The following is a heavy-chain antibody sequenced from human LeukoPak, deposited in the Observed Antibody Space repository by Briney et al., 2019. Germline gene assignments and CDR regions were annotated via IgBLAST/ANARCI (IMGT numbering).Heavy chain of an antibody. D-gene: IGHD3-22*01. CDR2: ISHSGNT. J-gene: IGHJ4*02. Sequence: SETLSLTCTVSGGSIRSSYYYWSWIRQRPGKGLEWMGYISHSGNTYYNPSLKSRLNISADTSRNQFSLKLRSVTAADTALYFCAREGYYYDSSGPIDYWGQGTRVTVSS. CDR1: GGSIRSSYYY. CDR3: AREGYYYDSSGPIDY. V-gene: IGHV4-31*03.